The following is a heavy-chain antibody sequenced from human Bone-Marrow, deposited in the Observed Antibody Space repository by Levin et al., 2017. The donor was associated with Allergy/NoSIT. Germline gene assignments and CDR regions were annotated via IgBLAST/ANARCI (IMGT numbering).Heavy chain of an antibody. CDR1: GGSISSSSYY. Sequence: PSETLSLTCTVSGGSISSSSYYWGWIRQPPGKGLEWIGSIYYSGSTYYNPSLKSRVTISVDTSKNQFSLKLSSVTAADTAVYYCARVLGMDVWGQGTTVTVSS. CDR3: ARVLGMDV. V-gene: IGHV4-39*07. J-gene: IGHJ6*02. CDR2: IYYSGST.